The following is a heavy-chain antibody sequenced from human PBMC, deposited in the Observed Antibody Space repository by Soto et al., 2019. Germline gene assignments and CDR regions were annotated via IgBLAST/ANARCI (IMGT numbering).Heavy chain of an antibody. CDR3: ARVFPDGWVEPGVVRGYLDT. Sequence: QVQLVQSGAEVKEPGSAVKVSCKAPADSFSSYGISWVRQAPGQGLEWMGGIIPIFGTTNYAEKFQGRVTITADESTNTAYIELSSLRSEDTALYYCARVFPDGWVEPGVVRGYLDTWGRGPLVTVSS. CDR1: ADSFSSYG. J-gene: IGHJ4*02. CDR2: IIPIFGTT. V-gene: IGHV1-69*01. D-gene: IGHD3-3*01.